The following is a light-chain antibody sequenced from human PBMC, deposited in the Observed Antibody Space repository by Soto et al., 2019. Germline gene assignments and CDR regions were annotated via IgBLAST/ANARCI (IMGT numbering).Light chain of an antibody. J-gene: IGKJ1*01. V-gene: IGKV1-27*01. CDR3: QKYNSAPRT. CDR1: QGISNY. Sequence: DIQLTQSPSFLSASVGDRVTITFRASQGISNYLAWYQQKPGKVPKLLIYAASTLQSGVPSRFSGSGSGTDFTLTISSLQPEDVATYYCQKYNSAPRTFGQGTKVDIK. CDR2: AAS.